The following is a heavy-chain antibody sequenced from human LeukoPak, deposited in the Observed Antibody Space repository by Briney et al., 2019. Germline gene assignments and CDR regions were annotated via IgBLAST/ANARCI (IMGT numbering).Heavy chain of an antibody. D-gene: IGHD2-15*01. Sequence: GGSPRLSCAASAFNFDDYGMSWVRQVPGKGLEWVSGINGGSIGYADSVKGRFTISRDNAKNSLYLQMNSLRVEDTAFYYCARDSVVGVATWDYWGQGTLVTVSS. V-gene: IGHV3-20*04. CDR2: INGGSI. J-gene: IGHJ4*02. CDR1: AFNFDDYG. CDR3: ARDSVVGVATWDY.